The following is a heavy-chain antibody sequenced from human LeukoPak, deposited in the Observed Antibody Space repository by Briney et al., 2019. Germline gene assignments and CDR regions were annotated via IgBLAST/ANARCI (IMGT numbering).Heavy chain of an antibody. Sequence: EASVKVSCKASGYTFFSLGISWVRQAPGQGLEWMGWISAYNGDTNYAQNLQGRVSMTTDTSTSTAYMELRSLRSDDTAVYYCARGTAVGVLNFDYWGPGTLVTVSS. V-gene: IGHV1-18*01. CDR2: ISAYNGDT. CDR3: ARGTAVGVLNFDY. CDR1: GYTFFSLG. D-gene: IGHD6-13*01. J-gene: IGHJ4*02.